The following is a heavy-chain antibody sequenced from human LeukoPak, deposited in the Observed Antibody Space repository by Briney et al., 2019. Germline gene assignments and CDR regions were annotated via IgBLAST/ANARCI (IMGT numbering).Heavy chain of an antibody. J-gene: IGHJ6*02. V-gene: IGHV4-4*07. CDR3: ARDRPYDCSSTSCYRGGMDI. D-gene: IGHD2-2*02. Sequence: PSETLSLTCTVSGDSIRTNYWNWIRQPAGTGLEWIGRIQPSGNTNYNPSLKSRVTISVDRSKNQFSLKLSSVTAADTAVYYCARDRPYDCSSTSCYRGGMDIWGQGTTVTVSS. CDR2: IQPSGNT. CDR1: GDSIRTNY.